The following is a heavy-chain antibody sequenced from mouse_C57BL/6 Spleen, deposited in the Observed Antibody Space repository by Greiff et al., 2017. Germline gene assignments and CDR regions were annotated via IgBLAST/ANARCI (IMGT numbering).Heavy chain of an antibody. J-gene: IGHJ2*01. V-gene: IGHV1-15*01. CDR2: IDPETGGT. Sequence: QVQLQQSGAELVRPGASVTLSCKASGYTFTDYEMHWVKQTPVHGLEWIGAIDPETGGTAYNQKFKGKAILTADKSSSTAYMELRSLTSEDSAVYYCTRSPRDYFDYWGQGTTLTVSS. CDR1: GYTFTDYE. CDR3: TRSPRDYFDY.